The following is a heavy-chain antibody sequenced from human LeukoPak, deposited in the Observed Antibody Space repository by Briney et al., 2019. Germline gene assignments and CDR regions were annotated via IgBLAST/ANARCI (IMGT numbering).Heavy chain of an antibody. Sequence: PSETLSLTCTVSGGSISSYYWSWIRQPPGKGLEGIGYIYYTGNTNYNPSLKSRVTISVGTSKNQFSLKLSSVTAAVTAVYYCARGYDFWSGDINWGQGTLVTVSS. CDR3: ARGYDFWSGDIN. J-gene: IGHJ4*02. CDR2: IYYTGNT. D-gene: IGHD3-3*01. CDR1: GGSISSYY. V-gene: IGHV4-59*01.